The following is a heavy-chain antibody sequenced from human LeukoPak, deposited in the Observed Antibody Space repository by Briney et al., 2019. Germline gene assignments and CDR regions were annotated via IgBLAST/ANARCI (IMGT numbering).Heavy chain of an antibody. Sequence: GGSLRLSCAASGFTFSSYSMNWVRQAPGKGLEWVSSISSSSSYIYYADSVKGRFTIPRDNAKNSLYLQMNSLRAEDTAVYYCAKQYSGYDFPIYYFDYWGQGTLVTVSS. CDR1: GFTFSSYS. CDR2: ISSSSSYI. CDR3: AKQYSGYDFPIYYFDY. J-gene: IGHJ4*02. D-gene: IGHD5-12*01. V-gene: IGHV3-21*01.